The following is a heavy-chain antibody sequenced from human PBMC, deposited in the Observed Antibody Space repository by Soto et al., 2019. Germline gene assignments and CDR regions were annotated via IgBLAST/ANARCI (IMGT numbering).Heavy chain of an antibody. CDR2: INAANGDT. J-gene: IGHJ5*02. D-gene: IGHD6-13*01. V-gene: IGHV1-3*01. CDR3: LRRHVSATGIDWFDP. CDR1: GYTVSGYV. Sequence: GPSWRAACGRAGYTVSGYVFDWVGQAPGQRLEWMGWINAANGDTKYSPKFQGRVTITRDTSASTAYMELSSLRSEDTAVYYWLRRHVSATGIDWFDPGGQGPLVTVSS.